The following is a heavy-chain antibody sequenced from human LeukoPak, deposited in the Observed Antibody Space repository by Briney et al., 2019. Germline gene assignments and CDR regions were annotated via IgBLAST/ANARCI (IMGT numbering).Heavy chain of an antibody. CDR1: GFTFSSYA. CDR2: ISDSGGST. D-gene: IGHD3-10*01. V-gene: IGHV3-23*01. J-gene: IGHJ3*02. Sequence: PGGSLRHPCAASGFTFSSYAMSWVRQAPGKGLESVSAISDSGGSTYYADSVKGRFTISRDNSKNTLYLQVNSLRAEDTAVYYCTKRVGPGRAFDIWGQGTMVTVSS. CDR3: TKRVGPGRAFDI.